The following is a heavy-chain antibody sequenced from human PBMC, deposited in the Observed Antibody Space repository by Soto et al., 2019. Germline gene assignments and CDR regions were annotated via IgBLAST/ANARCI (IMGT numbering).Heavy chain of an antibody. J-gene: IGHJ5*02. Sequence: SETLSLTCTVSGGSISSSSYYWGCIRQPPGKGLEWIGSIYYSGSTYYNPSLKSRVTISVDTSKNQFSLKLSSVTAADTAVYYCARPVVTAISPKYNWFDPWGQGTLVTVSS. CDR2: IYYSGST. CDR1: GGSISSSSYY. D-gene: IGHD2-21*02. CDR3: ARPVVTAISPKYNWFDP. V-gene: IGHV4-39*01.